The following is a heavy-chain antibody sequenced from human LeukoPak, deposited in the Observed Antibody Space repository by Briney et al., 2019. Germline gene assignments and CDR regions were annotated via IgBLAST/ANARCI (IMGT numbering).Heavy chain of an antibody. CDR2: INHSGST. Sequence: SETLSLTCAVYGGSFSGYYWSWIRQPPRKGLEWIGEINHSGSTNYNPSLKSRVTISVDTSKNQFSLKLSSVTAADTAMYYCARGLGYSSSFDYWGQGTLVTVSS. V-gene: IGHV4-34*01. CDR1: GGSFSGYY. CDR3: ARGLGYSSSFDY. D-gene: IGHD6-13*01. J-gene: IGHJ4*02.